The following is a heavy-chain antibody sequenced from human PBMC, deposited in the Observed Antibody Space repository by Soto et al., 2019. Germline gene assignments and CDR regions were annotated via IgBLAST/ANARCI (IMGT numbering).Heavy chain of an antibody. CDR3: TRAGGIAVAGTFWFDP. D-gene: IGHD6-19*01. V-gene: IGHV3-49*03. Sequence: PGGSLRLSCTASGFTFGDYAMSWFRQAPGKGLEWVGFIRSKAYGGTTEYAASVKGRFTISRDDSKSIAYLQMNSLKTEDTAVYYCTRAGGIAVAGTFWFDPWGPGTLVTVSS. J-gene: IGHJ5*02. CDR2: IRSKAYGGTT. CDR1: GFTFGDYA.